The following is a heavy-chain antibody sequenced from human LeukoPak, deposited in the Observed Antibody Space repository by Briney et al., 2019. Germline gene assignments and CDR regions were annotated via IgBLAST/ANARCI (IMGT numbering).Heavy chain of an antibody. CDR1: GGSISSNY. J-gene: IGHJ4*02. Sequence: PSETLSLTCTVSGGSISSNYWSWSRQPAGKGLEWIGRIHTSGSTNYNPSLKSRVTMSVDTSKNQFSLNLSSVTAAETAVYYCARPRSSSGWDGDFDSWGQGTLVTVSS. CDR2: IHTSGST. CDR3: ARPRSSSGWDGDFDS. D-gene: IGHD6-19*01. V-gene: IGHV4-4*07.